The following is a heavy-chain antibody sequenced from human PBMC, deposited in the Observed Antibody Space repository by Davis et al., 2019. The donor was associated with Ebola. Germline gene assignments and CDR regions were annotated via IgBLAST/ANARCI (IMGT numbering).Heavy chain of an antibody. CDR2: IYYSGST. D-gene: IGHD5-12*01. CDR1: GGSTSISSYY. V-gene: IGHV4-39*01. Sequence: SETLSLTCTVPGGSTSISSYYWGWIRQPPGKGLDWIGRIYYSGSTYYNPSLKSRVTISVDTSKNQFSLKLCSVTAADTAVYYCARVGGYDFGLDYWGQGTLVTVSS. CDR3: ARVGGYDFGLDY. J-gene: IGHJ4*02.